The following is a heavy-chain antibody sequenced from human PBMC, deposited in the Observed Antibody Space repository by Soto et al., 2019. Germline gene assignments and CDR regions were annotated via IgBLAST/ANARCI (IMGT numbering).Heavy chain of an antibody. J-gene: IGHJ4*02. D-gene: IGHD5-18*01. CDR1: GGTLSGYT. CDR3: ATSPLGETAMVLYDF. Sequence: QVQLVQSGAEVKKPGSSVKVSCKASGGTLSGYTITWVRQAPGQGLEWMGRLIPILDIENYAQKFQGRVTITADKSTTTAYMELSSLRSEDTAMYYCATSPLGETAMVLYDFWGQGTLVTVSS. V-gene: IGHV1-69*02. CDR2: LIPILDIE.